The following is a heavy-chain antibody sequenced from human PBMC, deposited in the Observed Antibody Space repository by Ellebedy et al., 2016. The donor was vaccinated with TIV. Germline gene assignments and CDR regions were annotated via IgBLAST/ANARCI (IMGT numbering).Heavy chain of an antibody. Sequence: SETLSLTCTVSGDSVSGDSVNSYYWSWIRQSPVKGLEWIGYIRYSGSTNSNPSLKSRVTISLNTAMNQFSLQLSSMTAADTAVYYCARVVGGEWYINYGMDVWGRGTTVTVSS. V-gene: IGHV4-61*01. CDR3: ARVVGGEWYINYGMDV. D-gene: IGHD3-16*01. J-gene: IGHJ6*02. CDR1: GDSVSGDSVNSYY. CDR2: IRYSGST.